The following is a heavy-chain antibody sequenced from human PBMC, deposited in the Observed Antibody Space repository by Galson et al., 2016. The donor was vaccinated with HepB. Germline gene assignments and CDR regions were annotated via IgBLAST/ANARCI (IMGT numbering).Heavy chain of an antibody. Sequence: SETLSLTCTVSDGSISDSYWSWIRQPPGKGLEWIGYIFSSGSTNYNPSLKSRVTISLGTSRDHFSLKLSSVTAADTAVYYCARENWGRIDSWGQGTLVTVSS. CDR2: IFSSGST. J-gene: IGHJ4*02. CDR1: DGSISDSY. D-gene: IGHD7-27*01. V-gene: IGHV4-59*01. CDR3: ARENWGRIDS.